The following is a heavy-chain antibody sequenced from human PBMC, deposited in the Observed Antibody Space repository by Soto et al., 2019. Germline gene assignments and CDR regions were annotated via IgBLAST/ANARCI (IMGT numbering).Heavy chain of an antibody. J-gene: IGHJ4*02. CDR3: ARTTVTPPRSYYFDY. CDR2: ISSSGSTI. V-gene: IGHV3-11*04. D-gene: IGHD4-4*01. Sequence: LSLTCAVYGGSFSGYYWSWIRQPPGKGLEWVSYISSSGSTIYYADSVKGRFTISRDNAKNSLYLQMNSLRAEDTAVYYCARTTVTPPRSYYFDYWGQGTLVTVSS. CDR1: GGSFSGYY.